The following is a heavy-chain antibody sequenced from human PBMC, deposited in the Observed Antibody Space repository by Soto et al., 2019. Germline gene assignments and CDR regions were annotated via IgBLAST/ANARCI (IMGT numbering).Heavy chain of an antibody. J-gene: IGHJ4*02. CDR2: ISAYNGNT. D-gene: IGHD3-22*01. V-gene: IGHV1-18*01. Sequence: ASVKVSCKASGYTFTSYGISWVRQAPGQGLEWMGWISAYNGNTNYAQKLQGRVTMTTDTSTSTAYMELRSLRSDDTAVYYCARSTYYYDSSGNYGEADYWGQGTLVTVS. CDR3: ARSTYYYDSSGNYGEADY. CDR1: GYTFTSYG.